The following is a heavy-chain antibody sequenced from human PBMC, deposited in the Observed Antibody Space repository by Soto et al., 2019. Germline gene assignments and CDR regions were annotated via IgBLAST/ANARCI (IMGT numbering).Heavy chain of an antibody. CDR1: GFTFSSYW. V-gene: IGHV3-74*01. CDR2: INSDWSST. J-gene: IGHJ5*02. CDR3: ARSSMVRGVTRWGWFDP. Sequence: EVQLVESGGGLVQPGGSLRLSCAASGFTFSSYWMHWVRQAPGKGLVWVSRINSDWSSTSYADSVKGRFTISRDNAKNTLYLQMNSLRAEDTAVYYCARSSMVRGVTRWGWFDPWGQGTLVTVSS. D-gene: IGHD3-10*01.